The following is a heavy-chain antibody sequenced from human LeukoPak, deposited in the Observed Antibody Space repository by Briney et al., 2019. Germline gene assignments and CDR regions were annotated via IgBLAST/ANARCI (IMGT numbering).Heavy chain of an antibody. CDR1: GGSISSSDYY. V-gene: IGHV4-39*01. D-gene: IGHD5-18*01. Sequence: SETLSLTCTVSGGSISSSDYYWGWVRQPPGKGLEWIGNIYYSGDSYSSPSLESRVTISSDTSKNQFSVKLTSVTAADTAVYYCVRVGYAYGPVGNWFDPWGQGVPVTVSS. J-gene: IGHJ5*02. CDR3: VRVGYAYGPVGNWFDP. CDR2: IYYSGDS.